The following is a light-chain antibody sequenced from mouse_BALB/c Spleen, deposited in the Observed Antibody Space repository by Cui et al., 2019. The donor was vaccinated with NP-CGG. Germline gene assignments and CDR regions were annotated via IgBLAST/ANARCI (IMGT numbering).Light chain of an antibody. CDR2: GTK. V-gene: IGLV1*01. J-gene: IGLJ1*01. CDR1: AGTVTTTNY. Sequence: QAVVTQESALTTSPGGTVTLTCRSSAGTVTTTNYANCVQEKPDHLFTGLIGGTKNRAPGVPARFSGSLIGDKAALTITGAQTEDEAIYFCALWYSNHWVFGGGTKLTVL. CDR3: ALWYSNHWV.